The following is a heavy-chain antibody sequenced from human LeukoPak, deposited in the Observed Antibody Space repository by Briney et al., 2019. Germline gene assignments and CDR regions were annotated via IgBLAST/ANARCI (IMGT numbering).Heavy chain of an antibody. Sequence: GGSLRLSCAASGFTVSSNYMSWVRQAPGKGLEWVSVVYSGNNTYYADSVKGRFTISRDNSKNTLYLQMNSLRAEDTAVYYCARVVGTTHFDYWGQGTLVTVSS. J-gene: IGHJ4*02. V-gene: IGHV3-53*01. CDR2: VYSGNNT. CDR3: ARVVGTTHFDY. D-gene: IGHD1-26*01. CDR1: GFTVSSNY.